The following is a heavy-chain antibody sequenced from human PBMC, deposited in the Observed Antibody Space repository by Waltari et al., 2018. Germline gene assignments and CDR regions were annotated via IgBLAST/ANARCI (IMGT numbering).Heavy chain of an antibody. Sequence: QVQLVESGGGVVQPGGSLRLSCAASGFTFSSYGMHWVPQAPGKGLEWVAFIRYDGSNKYYADSVKGRFTISRDNSKNTLYLQMNSLRAEDTAVYYCAKDSGYNSYFDYWGQGTLVTVSS. CDR2: IRYDGSNK. CDR1: GFTFSSYG. J-gene: IGHJ4*02. D-gene: IGHD5-12*01. V-gene: IGHV3-30*02. CDR3: AKDSGYNSYFDY.